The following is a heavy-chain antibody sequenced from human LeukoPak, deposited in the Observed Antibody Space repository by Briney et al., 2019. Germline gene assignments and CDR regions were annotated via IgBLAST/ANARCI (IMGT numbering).Heavy chain of an antibody. Sequence: ASVTVSCKASGYTFPTSGISWVRQAPGQGLEWMGWISVYNHNTNYAQKFQGRVTITTDESTSTAYMELSSLRSEDTAVYYCARGLGSGWPLDYWGQGTLVTVSS. CDR2: ISVYNHNT. CDR1: GYTFPTSG. V-gene: IGHV1-18*01. D-gene: IGHD6-19*01. CDR3: ARGLGSGWPLDY. J-gene: IGHJ4*02.